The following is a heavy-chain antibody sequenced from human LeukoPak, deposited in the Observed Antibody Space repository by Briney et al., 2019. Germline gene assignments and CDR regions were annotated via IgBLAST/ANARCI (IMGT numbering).Heavy chain of an antibody. Sequence: GGSLRLSCAAPGFTFSSHGMHWVRQAPGKGLEWVAVICYDGSNKYYADSVKGRFTISRDNSKNTLYLQMNSLRVDDTAMYYCARDGSPSVPATNHVDYWGQGTLVTVSS. CDR1: GFTFSSHG. J-gene: IGHJ4*02. V-gene: IGHV3-33*01. D-gene: IGHD2-2*01. CDR2: ICYDGSNK. CDR3: ARDGSPSVPATNHVDY.